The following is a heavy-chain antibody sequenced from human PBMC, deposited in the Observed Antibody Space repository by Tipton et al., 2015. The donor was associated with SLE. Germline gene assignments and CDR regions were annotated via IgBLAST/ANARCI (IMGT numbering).Heavy chain of an antibody. J-gene: IGHJ4*02. CDR3: VRLELPATKADY. D-gene: IGHD5-24*01. Sequence: TLSLTCAVSGHSISSGNYWGWIRQPPGKGLEWIGSMYHSGSTHYNPSLKSRITISVDTSQNQFSLKLTSVTAADTAVYYCVRLELPATKADYWGPGTLVTVSS. CDR1: GHSISSGNY. CDR2: MYHSGST. V-gene: IGHV4-38-2*01.